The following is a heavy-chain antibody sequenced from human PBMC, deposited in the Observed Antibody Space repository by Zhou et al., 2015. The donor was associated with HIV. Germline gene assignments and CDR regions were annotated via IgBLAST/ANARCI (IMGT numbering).Heavy chain of an antibody. J-gene: IGHJ6*02. CDR1: GGTFSSYT. Sequence: QVQLVQSGAEVKKPGSSVKVSCKASGGTFSSYTISWVRQAPGQGLEWMGRIIPILGIANYAQKFQGRVTITADKSTSTAYMELSSLRSEDTAVYYCARDSARRGNPYYYYGMDVWGQGTTVIVSS. V-gene: IGHV1-69*08. CDR3: ARDSARRGNPYYYYGMDV. D-gene: IGHD4-23*01. CDR2: IIPILGIA.